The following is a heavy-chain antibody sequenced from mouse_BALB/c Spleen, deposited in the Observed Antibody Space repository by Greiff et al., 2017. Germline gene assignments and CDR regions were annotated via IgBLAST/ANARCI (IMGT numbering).Heavy chain of an antibody. CDR2: ISSGGST. CDR3: ARVYYGNYGYAMDY. D-gene: IGHD2-1*01. V-gene: IGHV5-6-5*01. CDR1: GFTFSSYA. Sequence: EVQGVESGGGLVKPGGSLKLSCAASGFTFSSYAMSWVRQTPEKRLEWVASISSGGSTYYPDSVKGRFTISRDNARNILYLQMSSLRSEDTAMYYCARVYYGNYGYAMDYWGQGTSVTVSS. J-gene: IGHJ4*01.